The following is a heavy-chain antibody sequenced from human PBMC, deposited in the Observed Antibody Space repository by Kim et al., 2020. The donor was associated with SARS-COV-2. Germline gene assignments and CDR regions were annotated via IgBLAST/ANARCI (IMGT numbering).Heavy chain of an antibody. CDR2: I. V-gene: IGHV3-48*03. D-gene: IGHD6-19*01. Sequence: IYYADAVKGRFTSSRDIDNNSVFLQMNSLRDEDTGVYFCARSKVAGPLFDYWGQGTLVTVSS. J-gene: IGHJ4*02. CDR3: ARSKVAGPLFDY.